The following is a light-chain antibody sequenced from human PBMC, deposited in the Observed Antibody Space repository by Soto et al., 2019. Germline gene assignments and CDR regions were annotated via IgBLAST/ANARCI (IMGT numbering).Light chain of an antibody. CDR2: EGT. CDR3: SSSTNTDTLVI. V-gene: IGLV2-14*01. Sequence: QSVLTQPASVSGSPGQSITISCTGTSSDIGRYKFVSWFQQHPGKAPKLLIFEGTNRPSGVSNRFSGPKSGNTASLTISGLQAEDEAIYFCSSSTNTDTLVIFGGGTKLTVL. CDR1: SSDIGRYKF. J-gene: IGLJ2*01.